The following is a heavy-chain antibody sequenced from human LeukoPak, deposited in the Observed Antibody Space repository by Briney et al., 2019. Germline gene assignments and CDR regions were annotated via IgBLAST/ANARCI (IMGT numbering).Heavy chain of an antibody. V-gene: IGHV4-34*01. CDR2: INHSGST. D-gene: IGHD2-2*01. CDR3: ARGGRVVVPAAILPPAEYFQH. CDR1: GGSFSGYY. Sequence: SETLSLTCAVSGGSFSGYYWSWIRQPPRQGLEWIGEINHSGSTNYNPSLTSRVTISVDTSKNQFSLRLSSVTAADTAVYYCARGGRVVVPAAILPPAEYFQHWGQGTLVTVSS. J-gene: IGHJ1*01.